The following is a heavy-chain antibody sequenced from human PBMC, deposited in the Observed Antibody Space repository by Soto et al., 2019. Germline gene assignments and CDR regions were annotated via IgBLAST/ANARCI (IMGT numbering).Heavy chain of an antibody. D-gene: IGHD6-13*01. CDR3: AVEGVAAAGLCYY. J-gene: IGHJ4*02. CDR2: IYYSGST. Sequence: SETLSLTCTVSGGSISSGDYYWSWIRQPPGKGLEWIGYIYYSGSTYYNPSLKSRVTISVDTSKNQFSLKLSSVTAADTAVYYCAVEGVAAAGLCYYWGQGTLVTVSS. V-gene: IGHV4-30-4*01. CDR1: GGSISSGDYY.